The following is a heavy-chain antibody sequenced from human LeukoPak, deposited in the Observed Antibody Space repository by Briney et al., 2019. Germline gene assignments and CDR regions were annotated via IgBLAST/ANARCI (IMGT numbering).Heavy chain of an antibody. V-gene: IGHV4-39*01. D-gene: IGHD1-26*01. CDR1: GGSISSSSYY. J-gene: IGHJ4*02. CDR2: IYYSGST. Sequence: PSETLSLTCTVSGGSISSSSYYWGWIRQPPGKGLEWIGSIYYSGSTYYNPSLKSRVTISVDTSKNQFSLKLSSVTAADTAVYYCARPVGATGYFDYWGQGTLATVSS. CDR3: ARPVGATGYFDY.